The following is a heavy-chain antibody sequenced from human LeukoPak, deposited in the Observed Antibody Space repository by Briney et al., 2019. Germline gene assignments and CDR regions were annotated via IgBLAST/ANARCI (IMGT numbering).Heavy chain of an antibody. D-gene: IGHD6-19*01. CDR2: IIPIFGTA. V-gene: IGHV1-69*01. J-gene: IGHJ3*02. Sequence: GASVKVSCKASGGTFSSYAISWVRQAPGQGLEWMGGIIPIFGTANYAQKFQGRVTITADESTSTAYMELSSLRSEDTAVYYCARERRRQWLVPGAFDIWGQGTMVTVSS. CDR3: ARERRRQWLVPGAFDI. CDR1: GGTFSSYA.